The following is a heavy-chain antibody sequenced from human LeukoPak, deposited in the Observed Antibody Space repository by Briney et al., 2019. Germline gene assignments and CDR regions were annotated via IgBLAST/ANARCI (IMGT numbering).Heavy chain of an antibody. CDR3: ARPLNKRDGYSSDN. Sequence: PSQTLSLTCTVSGGSISSGGYYWSCIRQPPGKGLECIGYIYHSGSTYYNPPLKSRVTISVDTSKNQFSLKLTSVTAADTALYYCARPLNKRDGYSSDNWGQGTLVTVSS. J-gene: IGHJ4*02. V-gene: IGHV4-30-2*01. CDR1: GGSISSGGYY. D-gene: IGHD5-24*01. CDR2: IYHSGST.